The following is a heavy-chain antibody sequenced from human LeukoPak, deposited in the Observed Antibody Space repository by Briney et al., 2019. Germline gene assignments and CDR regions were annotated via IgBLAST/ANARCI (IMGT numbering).Heavy chain of an antibody. CDR2: INHSGST. CDR1: GGSFSGYY. J-gene: IGHJ4*02. Sequence: SETLSLTCAVYGGSFSGYYWSWIRQPPGKGLEWIGEINHSGSTNYNPSLKSRVTISVDTSKNQFSLKLSSVTAADTAVYYCARVYYDSSGYLNFDYWGQGTLVTVSS. D-gene: IGHD3-22*01. V-gene: IGHV4-34*01. CDR3: ARVYYDSSGYLNFDY.